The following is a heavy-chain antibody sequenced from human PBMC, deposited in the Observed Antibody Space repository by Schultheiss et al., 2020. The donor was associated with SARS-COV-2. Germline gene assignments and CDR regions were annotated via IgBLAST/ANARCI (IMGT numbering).Heavy chain of an antibody. CDR1: GFTFSTYA. Sequence: GGSLRLSCAASGFTFSTYAMTWVRQAPGEGLEWVSYISSSGSTIYYADSVKGRFTISRDNAKNSLYLQMNSLRAEDTAVYYCARDASGHCSGGSCYSDGFDIWGQGTVVTVSS. D-gene: IGHD2-15*01. J-gene: IGHJ3*02. CDR3: ARDASGHCSGGSCYSDGFDI. CDR2: ISSSGSTI. V-gene: IGHV3-48*04.